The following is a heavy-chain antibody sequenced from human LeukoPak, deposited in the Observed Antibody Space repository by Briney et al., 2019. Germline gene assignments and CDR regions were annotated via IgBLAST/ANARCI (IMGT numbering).Heavy chain of an antibody. CDR3: ATPAYCSGGACYYYYYGMDV. Sequence: GESLKISCEGSGYRFTNYWIGWVRQMPGKGLEWMGRIDPSDSYTNYSPSFQGHVTISADKSISTAYLQWSSLKASDTAMYYCATPAYCSGGACYYYYYGMDVWGQGTTVTVSS. J-gene: IGHJ6*02. CDR1: GYRFTNYW. D-gene: IGHD2-15*01. V-gene: IGHV5-10-1*01. CDR2: IDPSDSYT.